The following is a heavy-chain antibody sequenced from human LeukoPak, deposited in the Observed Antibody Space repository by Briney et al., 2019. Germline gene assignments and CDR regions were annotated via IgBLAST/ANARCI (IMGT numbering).Heavy chain of an antibody. J-gene: IGHJ3*02. Sequence: SETLSLTCAVYGGSFSDYYWTWIRQPPGKGLEWIGEINRRGSTHYNPSLKCRVTISVDTSKKQFSLKLSSVTAADTAVYYCATYSTGFDIWGQGTVVTVSS. CDR1: GGSFSDYY. CDR2: INRRGST. CDR3: ATYSTGFDI. V-gene: IGHV4-34*01. D-gene: IGHD6-19*01.